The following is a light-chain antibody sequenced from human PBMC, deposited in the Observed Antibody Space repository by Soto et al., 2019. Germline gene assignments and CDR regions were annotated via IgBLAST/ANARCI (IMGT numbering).Light chain of an antibody. V-gene: IGKV3-15*01. J-gene: IGKJ1*01. CDR3: QQYNNWPPT. CDR1: QSVSGN. CDR2: GAS. Sequence: EIVMTQSPATLSVSPGERATLSCRASQSVSGNLAWYQQKPGQAPRLLIYGASTGATGIPARFSGSGYGTEFTLTISSLQSEDFAVYYCQQYNNWPPTFGQGTKVEIK.